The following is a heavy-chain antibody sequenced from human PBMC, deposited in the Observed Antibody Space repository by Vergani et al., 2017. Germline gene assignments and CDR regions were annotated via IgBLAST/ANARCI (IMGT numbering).Heavy chain of an antibody. J-gene: IGHJ5*02. CDR2: IYYSGSP. CDR1: GGSISSGGYY. CDR3: ARDGGGITMVRGVFDP. D-gene: IGHD3-10*01. V-gene: IGHV4-31*03. Sequence: QVQLQESGPGLVKPSQTLSLTCTVSGGSISSGGYYWSWIRQHPGKGLEWIGYIYYSGSPYYNPSLKSRVTISVDTSKNQFSLKLSSVTAADTAVYYCARDGGGITMVRGVFDPWGQGTLVTVSS.